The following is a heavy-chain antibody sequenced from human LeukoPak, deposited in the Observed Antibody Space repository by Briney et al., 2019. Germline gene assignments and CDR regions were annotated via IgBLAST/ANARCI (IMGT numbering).Heavy chain of an antibody. Sequence: SETLSLTCTVSGCSITSSSFYWVWIRQPPGKGLEYIRSSYYGWSTFYNPVPKSRITISVDTHKNQSSLKLSSVPAADTAVYYCARDFNYCSGGNCYLDWFDPWGQGTLVTVSS. J-gene: IGHJ5*02. V-gene: IGHV4-39*07. D-gene: IGHD2-15*01. CDR3: ARDFNYCSGGNCYLDWFDP. CDR2: SYYGWST. CDR1: GCSITSSSFY.